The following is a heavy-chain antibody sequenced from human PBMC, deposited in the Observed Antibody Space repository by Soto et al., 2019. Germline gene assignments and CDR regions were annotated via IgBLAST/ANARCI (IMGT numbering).Heavy chain of an antibody. J-gene: IGHJ6*02. CDR2: IIPIFGTA. CDR3: ARERPLVGATSPPYYGMDV. V-gene: IGHV1-69*13. D-gene: IGHD1-26*01. CDR1: GGTFSSYA. Sequence: GASVKVSCKASGGTFSSYAISWVRQAPGQGLEWMGGIIPIFGTANYAQKFQGRVTITADESASTAYMELSSLRSEDTAVYYCARERPLVGATSPPYYGMDVWGQGTTVTVSS.